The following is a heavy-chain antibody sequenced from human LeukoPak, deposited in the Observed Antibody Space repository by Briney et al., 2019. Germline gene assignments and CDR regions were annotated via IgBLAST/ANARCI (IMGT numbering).Heavy chain of an antibody. Sequence: GRSRSLSCAASRFMFSRFAMHWDRQAPGKGLEWVAGISNDGSDDYYTDSVKGRFTIYRDNSKKALYLQINSLRAEDTAVYYCARGGGYCSSTSCYNSGWFDPWGQGTLVTVSS. CDR3: ARGGGYCSSTSCYNSGWFDP. CDR2: ISNDGSDD. J-gene: IGHJ5*02. V-gene: IGHV3-30*10. D-gene: IGHD2-2*02. CDR1: RFMFSRFA.